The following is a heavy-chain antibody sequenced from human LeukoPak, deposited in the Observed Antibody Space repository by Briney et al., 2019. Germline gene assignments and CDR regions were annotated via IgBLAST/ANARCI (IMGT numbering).Heavy chain of an antibody. D-gene: IGHD2-2*01. CDR2: ISGSGGST. CDR3: AINIVVVPAAMRGGDY. CDR1: GFTSSSYA. V-gene: IGHV3-23*01. J-gene: IGHJ4*02. Sequence: GGSLRLSCAASGFTSSSYAMSWVRQAPGKGLEWASAISGSGGSTYYADSVKGRFTISRDNSKNTLYLQMNSLRAEDTAVYYCAINIVVVPAAMRGGDYWGQGTLVTVSS.